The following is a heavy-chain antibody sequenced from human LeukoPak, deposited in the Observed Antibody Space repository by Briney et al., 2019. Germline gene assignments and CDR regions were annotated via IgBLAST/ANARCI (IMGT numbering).Heavy chain of an antibody. CDR1: GFTFNSYA. Sequence: GGSLRLSCVASGFTFNSYAMNWVRQAPGKGLEWVANIKQDGSEKYYVDSVKGRFTISRDNAKNSLYLQMNSLRAEDTAVYYCARDNMGLRRRITMVRGVPPGYYYYGMDVWGHGTTVTVSS. CDR2: IKQDGSEK. J-gene: IGHJ6*02. V-gene: IGHV3-7*01. D-gene: IGHD3-10*01. CDR3: ARDNMGLRRRITMVRGVPPGYYYYGMDV.